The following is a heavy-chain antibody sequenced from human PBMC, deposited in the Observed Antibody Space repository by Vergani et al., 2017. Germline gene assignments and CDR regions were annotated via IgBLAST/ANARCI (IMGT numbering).Heavy chain of an antibody. J-gene: IGHJ6*02. CDR2: ISSNGGST. D-gene: IGHD2-2*02. CDR1: GFTFSSYA. CDR3: VNGRNCSSTSCYITYYYYGMDV. V-gene: IGHV3-64D*06. Sequence: EVQLVESGGGLVQPGGSLRLSCSASGFTFSSYAMHWVRQAPGKGLEYVSAISSNGGSTYYADSVKGRFTISRDNSKNTLYLQMSSLRAEDTAVYYCVNGRNCSSTSCYITYYYYGMDVWGQGTTVTVSS.